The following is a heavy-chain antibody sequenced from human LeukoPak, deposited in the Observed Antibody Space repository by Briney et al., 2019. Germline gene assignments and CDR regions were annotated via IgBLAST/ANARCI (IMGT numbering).Heavy chain of an antibody. Sequence: GGSLRLSCAASGFTVSSNYMSWVRQAPGKGLEWVSVIYSGGSTYYADSVKGRFTISRDNSKNTLYLQMNSLRAEDTAVYYCAKDSNPWSRRYYYYGMDVWGQGTTVTVSS. CDR3: AKDSNPWSRRYYYYGMDV. CDR2: IYSGGST. V-gene: IGHV3-53*05. CDR1: GFTVSSNY. D-gene: IGHD1-14*01. J-gene: IGHJ6*02.